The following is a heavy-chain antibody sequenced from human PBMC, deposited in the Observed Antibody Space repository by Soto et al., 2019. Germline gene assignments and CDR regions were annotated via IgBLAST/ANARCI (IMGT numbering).Heavy chain of an antibody. D-gene: IGHD3-22*01. J-gene: IGHJ6*02. V-gene: IGHV4-4*02. Sequence: QVQLQESGPGLVKPSGTLSLTCAVSGVSISSNNWWSWVRQPPGKGLEWIGEIHHSGDTNYNPSLKSRVTISVDKSTNQFSLRLTSVTAADTAVYYCMTIEYDDSRGYYNLDVWGQGTTVTVSS. CDR3: MTIEYDDSRGYYNLDV. CDR2: IHHSGDT. CDR1: GVSISSNNW.